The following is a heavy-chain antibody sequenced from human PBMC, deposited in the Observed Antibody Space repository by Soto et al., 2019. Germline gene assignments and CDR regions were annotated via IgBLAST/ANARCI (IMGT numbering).Heavy chain of an antibody. CDR2: IWYDGSNK. Sequence: QVQLVESGGGVVQPGRSLRLSCAASGFTFSSYGMHWVRQAPGKGLEWVAVIWYDGSNKYYADSVKGRFTISRDNSKNTLYLQMNSLRAEATAVYYCARDRRNYDILTGYPEYYFDYWGQGTLVTVSS. J-gene: IGHJ4*02. D-gene: IGHD3-9*01. CDR3: ARDRRNYDILTGYPEYYFDY. V-gene: IGHV3-33*01. CDR1: GFTFSSYG.